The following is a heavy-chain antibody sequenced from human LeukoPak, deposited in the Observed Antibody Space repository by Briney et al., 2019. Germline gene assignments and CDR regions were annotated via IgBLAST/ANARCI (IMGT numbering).Heavy chain of an antibody. D-gene: IGHD6-19*01. CDR3: ARSSYYSSGWPGYFDL. Sequence: PGGSLRLSCAASGFTFSSYGMNWVRQPPGKGLEWIGSIYYSGSTYYNPSLKSRVTISVDTSKNQFSLKLCSVTAADTAVYYCARSSYYSSGWPGYFDLWGRGTLVTVSS. CDR1: GFTFSSYG. J-gene: IGHJ2*01. CDR2: IYYSGST. V-gene: IGHV4-39*07.